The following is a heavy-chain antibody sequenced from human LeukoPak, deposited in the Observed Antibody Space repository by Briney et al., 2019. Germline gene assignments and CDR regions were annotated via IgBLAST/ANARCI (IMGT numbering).Heavy chain of an antibody. CDR3: ARGLQWLRYYYYYYYMDV. Sequence: ASVKVSCKASGYTFTSYDINWVRQATGQGLEWMGWMNPNSGNTGYAQKFQGRVTMTRNTSISTAYMELSSLRSEDTAVYYCARGLQWLRYYYYYYYMDVWGKGTTVTISS. CDR1: GYTFTSYD. CDR2: MNPNSGNT. V-gene: IGHV1-8*01. J-gene: IGHJ6*03. D-gene: IGHD5-12*01.